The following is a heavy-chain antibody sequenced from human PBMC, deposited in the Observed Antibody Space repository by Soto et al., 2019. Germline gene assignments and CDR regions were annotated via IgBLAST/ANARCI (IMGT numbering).Heavy chain of an antibody. Sequence: SETLSLTCDFSGCPIGSGNWWSWVRQPPGKGLEWIGEIYHTGSTNCNPSLESRARISVDLSKNQFSLSLASVTAADTAVYYCARHFDYTSSWYLSRVDYWGQGTLVTVSS. V-gene: IGHV4-4*02. CDR1: GCPIGSGNW. J-gene: IGHJ4*02. D-gene: IGHD6-13*01. CDR2: IYHTGST. CDR3: ARHFDYTSSWYLSRVDY.